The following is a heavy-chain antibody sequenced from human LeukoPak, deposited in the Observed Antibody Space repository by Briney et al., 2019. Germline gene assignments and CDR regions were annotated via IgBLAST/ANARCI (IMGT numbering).Heavy chain of an antibody. CDR1: GFTFSTYW. CDR3: ARDRAYCAVTTCWEAPY. D-gene: IGHD2-2*01. Sequence: GGSLRLSCAASGFTFSTYWMHWVRQAPGKGLVWVSRINRDGSNTDYADSVKGRFTISRDNAKNTLYLQMNGLRAEDTAVYYCARDRAYCAVTTCWEAPYWGQGALVTVSS. CDR2: INRDGSNT. V-gene: IGHV3-74*01. J-gene: IGHJ4*02.